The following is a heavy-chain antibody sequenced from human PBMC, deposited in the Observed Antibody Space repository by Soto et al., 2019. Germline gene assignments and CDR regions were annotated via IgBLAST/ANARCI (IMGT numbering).Heavy chain of an antibody. Sequence: QVQLVESGGGVVQPGRSLRLSCAASGFTFSSYVMHWVRQAPGKGLEWVAVVSNDGSNKDYADSVKGRFTISRDNSKNPLYLQMSSLRAEDTAVYYCAKVLLTYTSGWYHPHFDYWGQGTLVTVSS. CDR2: VSNDGSNK. D-gene: IGHD6-19*01. CDR3: AKVLLTYTSGWYHPHFDY. CDR1: GFTFSSYV. J-gene: IGHJ4*02. V-gene: IGHV3-30*18.